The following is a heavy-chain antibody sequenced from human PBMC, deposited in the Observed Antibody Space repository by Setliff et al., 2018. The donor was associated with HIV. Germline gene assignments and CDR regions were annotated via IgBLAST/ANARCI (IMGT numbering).Heavy chain of an antibody. J-gene: IGHJ6*03. V-gene: IGHV1-69*05. CDR3: ARGEVIIDSYYYMNV. Sequence: SVKVSCKASGGTFGSYAISWVRQAPGQGLEWLGGNIPMFGTVSYAQKFLGRVTITTDESTSTAHMDLSSLRYEDTAIYYCARGEVIIDSYYYMNVWGKGTTVTVSS. CDR1: GGTFGSYA. CDR2: NIPMFGTV.